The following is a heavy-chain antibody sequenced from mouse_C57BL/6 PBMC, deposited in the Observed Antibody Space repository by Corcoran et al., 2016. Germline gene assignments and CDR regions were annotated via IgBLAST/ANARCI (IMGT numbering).Heavy chain of an antibody. V-gene: IGHV1-26*01. CDR1: GYTFTDYY. J-gene: IGHJ3*01. CDR3: AREYDYDAWFAY. CDR2: INPNNGGT. D-gene: IGHD2-4*01. Sequence: EVQLQQSGPELVKPGASVKISCKASGYTFTDYYMNWVKQSHGKSLEWIGDINPNNGGTSYNQKFKGKATLTVDKSSSTAYMELRSLTSEDSAVYYCAREYDYDAWFAYWGQGTLVTVSA.